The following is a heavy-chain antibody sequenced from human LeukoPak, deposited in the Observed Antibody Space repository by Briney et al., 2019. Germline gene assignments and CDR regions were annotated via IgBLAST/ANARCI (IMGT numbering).Heavy chain of an antibody. J-gene: IGHJ4*02. CDR2: IIPIFGTA. Sequence: SVKVSCKASGGTFSSYAISWVRQAPGQGLEWMGGIIPIFGTANYAQKFQGRVTITADESTSTAYMELSSLRSEDTAVYYCARAEGADGYNLAGPFDYWGQGTLVTVSS. V-gene: IGHV1-69*01. CDR3: ARAEGADGYNLAGPFDY. CDR1: GGTFSSYA. D-gene: IGHD5-24*01.